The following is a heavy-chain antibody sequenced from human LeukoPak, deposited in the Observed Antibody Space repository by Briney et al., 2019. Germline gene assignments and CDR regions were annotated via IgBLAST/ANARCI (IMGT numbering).Heavy chain of an antibody. D-gene: IGHD1-26*01. CDR2: IYYSGST. V-gene: IGHV4-39*07. J-gene: IGHJ4*02. CDR3: AVDSGSYSYYFDY. Sequence: PSETLSLTCTVSGGSISSSSYYWGWIRQPPGKGLEWIGSIYYSGSTYYNPSLKSRVTISVDTSKNQFSLKLSSVTAADTAVYYCAVDSGSYSYYFDYWGQGTLVTVSS. CDR1: GGSISSSSYY.